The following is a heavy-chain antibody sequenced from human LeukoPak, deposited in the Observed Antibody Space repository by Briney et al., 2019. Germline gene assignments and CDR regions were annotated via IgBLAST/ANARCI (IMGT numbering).Heavy chain of an antibody. J-gene: IGHJ3*02. V-gene: IGHV4-39*01. CDR3: ARPGPDYGDYRAFDI. CDR1: GGSISSSNYY. CDR2: IYYSGYT. D-gene: IGHD4-17*01. Sequence: SETLSLTCTVSGGSISSSNYYWGWIRLPPGRALEWIGSIYYSGYTYYNPSLKTRVTISVDTSQNQFSLKLSSVTAADTAVYYCARPGPDYGDYRAFDIWGQGTMVTVSS.